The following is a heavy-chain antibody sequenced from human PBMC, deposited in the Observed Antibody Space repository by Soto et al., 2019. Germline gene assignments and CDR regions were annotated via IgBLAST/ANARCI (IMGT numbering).Heavy chain of an antibody. D-gene: IGHD2-2*02. V-gene: IGHV1-69*06. CDR1: GSRFSNYV. Sequence: QVQLVQSGAEVKTPGSSLKVSCKVSGSRFSNYVISWVRQAPGHGLEWLGQIIPIFNSTKYAQNFQGRVTITADKSTSTASLELSSLRSDDTAVYYCAREGRGEKAGYNGLVSLGYWGQGTLVTVSS. J-gene: IGHJ4*02. CDR3: AREGRGEKAGYNGLVSLGY. CDR2: IIPIFNST.